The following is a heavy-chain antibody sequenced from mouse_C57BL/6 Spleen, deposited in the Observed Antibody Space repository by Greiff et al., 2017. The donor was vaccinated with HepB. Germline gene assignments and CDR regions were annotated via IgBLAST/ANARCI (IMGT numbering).Heavy chain of an antibody. J-gene: IGHJ2*01. CDR1: GFTFSSYG. Sequence: EVKLMESGGDLVKPGGSLKLSCAASGFTFSSYGMSWVRQTPDKRLEWVATISSGGSYTYYPDSVKGRFTISRDNAKNTLYLQMSSRKSEDTAMYYCARTYDGYYYFDYWGQGTTLTVSS. CDR2: ISSGGSYT. V-gene: IGHV5-6*01. CDR3: ARTYDGYYYFDY. D-gene: IGHD2-3*01.